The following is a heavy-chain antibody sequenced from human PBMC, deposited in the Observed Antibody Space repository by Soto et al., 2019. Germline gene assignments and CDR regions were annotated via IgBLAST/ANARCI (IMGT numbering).Heavy chain of an antibody. V-gene: IGHV3-21*01. J-gene: IGHJ6*02. CDR1: GFTFSSYS. Sequence: EVQLVESGGGLVKPGGSLRLSCAASGFTFSSYSMNWVRQAPGKGLEWVSSISSSSSYIYYADSVKGRFTISRDNAKNSLYLQMNSLRAEDTAVYYCARDISPGIVGAAYYYGMDVWGQGTTVTVSS. D-gene: IGHD1-26*01. CDR2: ISSSSSYI. CDR3: ARDISPGIVGAAYYYGMDV.